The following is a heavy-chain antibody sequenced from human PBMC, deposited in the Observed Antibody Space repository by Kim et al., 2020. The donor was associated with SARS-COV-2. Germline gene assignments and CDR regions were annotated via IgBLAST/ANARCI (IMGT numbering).Heavy chain of an antibody. CDR1: GFTLSNYW. Sequence: GGSLRLSCVVSGFTLSNYWMHWVRQAPGKGLVWVSRISTDGSTTNYADSVKGRFTISRDNAKNTLYLQMNGLRAEDTALYYCGRSPRDIRFYYYMDFWG. V-gene: IGHV3-74*01. CDR2: ISTDGSTT. D-gene: IGHD4-17*01. CDR3: GRSPRDIRFYYYMDF. J-gene: IGHJ6*03.